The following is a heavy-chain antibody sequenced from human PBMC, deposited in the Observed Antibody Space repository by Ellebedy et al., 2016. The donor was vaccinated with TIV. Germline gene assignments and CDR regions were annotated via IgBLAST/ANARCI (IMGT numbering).Heavy chain of an antibody. CDR2: ISTNNGKT. CDR1: DYKFTSYG. D-gene: IGHD1-20*01. CDR3: ARDNFYFDF. Sequence: AASVTVSCKADDYKFTSYGISWVRQAPGQGLEWMGWISTNNGKTKYTQNLQGRVTMTTDTSTSTAYMEMRSLRYDDTAVYYCARDNFYFDFWGQGTLVTVSS. V-gene: IGHV1-18*04. J-gene: IGHJ4*02.